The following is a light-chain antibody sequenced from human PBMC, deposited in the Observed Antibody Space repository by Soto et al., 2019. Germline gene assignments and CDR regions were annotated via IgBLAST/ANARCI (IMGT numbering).Light chain of an antibody. V-gene: IGKV1-27*01. CDR1: QGISNY. Sequence: DIQMTQSPSSLSASVGDRVTITCQASQGISNYLAWYQQKPGKVPKLLIYATFTLQAGVPSRFSGSGSETDFTLTISSLQPEDVATYYCQAYDSALTWTFGQGTKVEIQ. CDR2: ATF. CDR3: QAYDSALTWT. J-gene: IGKJ1*01.